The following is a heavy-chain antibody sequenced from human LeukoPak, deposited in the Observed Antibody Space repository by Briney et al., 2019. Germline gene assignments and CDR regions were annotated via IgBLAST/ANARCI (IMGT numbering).Heavy chain of an antibody. D-gene: IGHD3-22*01. V-gene: IGHV4-34*01. Sequence: SETLSLTCAVYGGSFSGYYWGWIRQPPGKGLEWIGEINHSGSTNYNPSLKSRVTISVDTSKNQFSLKLSSVTAADTAVYYCARGQDYYDSSGLDYWGQGTLVTVSS. CDR2: INHSGST. CDR1: GGSFSGYY. CDR3: ARGQDYYDSSGLDY. J-gene: IGHJ4*02.